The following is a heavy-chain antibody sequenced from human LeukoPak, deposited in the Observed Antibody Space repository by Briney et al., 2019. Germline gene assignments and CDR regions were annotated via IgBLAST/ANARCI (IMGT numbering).Heavy chain of an antibody. CDR3: ARGISGLWFGNYYYYYYMDV. CDR1: GGTFTSYA. D-gene: IGHD3-10*01. V-gene: IGHV1-69*13. J-gene: IGHJ6*03. CDR2: IIPISGTT. Sequence: SVKVSCKTSGGTFTSYAITWVRQAPGQGLEWMGKIIPISGTTNYAQKFQGRVTFTADESTSTAYMELSSLRSEDTAVYYCARGISGLWFGNYYYYYYMDVWGKGTTVTVSS.